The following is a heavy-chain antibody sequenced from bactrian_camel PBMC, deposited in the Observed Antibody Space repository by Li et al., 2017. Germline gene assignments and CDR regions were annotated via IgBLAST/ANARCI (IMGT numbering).Heavy chain of an antibody. V-gene: IGHV3S53*01. CDR2: IAMDGST. CDR1: GYTKC. Sequence: HVQLVESGGGSVQPGGSLTLYCATSGYTKCMAWFRQVSGREREAVASIAMDGSTSYIDSVKGRFTISRDNAKDALYLQMNGLKPEDSAMYYCAAGRGRNLEGRGRCTLGFEWWGQGTQVTVS. J-gene: IGHJ4*01. D-gene: IGHD1*01. CDR3: AAGRGRNLEGRGRCTLGFEW.